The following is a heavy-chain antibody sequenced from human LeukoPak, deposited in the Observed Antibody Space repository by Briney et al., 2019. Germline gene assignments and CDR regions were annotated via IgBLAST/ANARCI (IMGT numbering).Heavy chain of an antibody. D-gene: IGHD6-13*01. CDR3: AREGYSSSLDYYYMDV. V-gene: IGHV1-18*01. J-gene: IGHJ6*03. CDR1: GYAFTSYG. CDR2: ISAYNGNT. Sequence: ASVKVSCKASGYAFTSYGISWVRQAPGQGLEWMGWISAYNGNTNYAQKLQGRVTMTTDTSTSTAYMELRSLRSDDTAVYYCAREGYSSSLDYYYMDVWGKGTTVTVSS.